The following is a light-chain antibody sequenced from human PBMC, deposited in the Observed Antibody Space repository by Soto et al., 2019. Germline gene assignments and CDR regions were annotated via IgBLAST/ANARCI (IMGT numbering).Light chain of an antibody. V-gene: IGKV1-33*01. Sequence: DIQMTQSPSSLSASVGDRVTITCQASTDSINHLNWYQQKPGKAPKLLIYDASNLEIGVPSRFSGSGSGTDFSFTISSLQPEDIATYYWQQYDDFPLFGPGTKVEIK. CDR1: TDSINH. J-gene: IGKJ3*01. CDR2: DAS. CDR3: QQYDDFPL.